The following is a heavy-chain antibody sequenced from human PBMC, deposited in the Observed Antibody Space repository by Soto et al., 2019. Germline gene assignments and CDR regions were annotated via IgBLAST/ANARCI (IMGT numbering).Heavy chain of an antibody. CDR2: ISYDGSNK. D-gene: IGHD2-15*01. CDR1: GFTFSSYG. J-gene: IGHJ4*02. Sequence: QVQLVESGGGVVQPGRSLRLSCAASGFTFSSYGMHWVRQAPGKGLEWVAVISYDGSNKYYADSVKGRFTISRDNAKNTLYLQMNSLRAEDTAVYYCAKDRVRYCSGGSCYSLDYWGQGTLVTVSS. CDR3: AKDRVRYCSGGSCYSLDY. V-gene: IGHV3-30*18.